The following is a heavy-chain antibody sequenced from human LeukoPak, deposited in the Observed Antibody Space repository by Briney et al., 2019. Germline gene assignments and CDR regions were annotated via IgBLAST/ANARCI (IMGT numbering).Heavy chain of an antibody. CDR1: GFTFSSYG. CDR2: IWYDGSNK. CDR3: AKERLGYCSGGSCAGNWFDP. Sequence: GGSLRLSCAASGFTFSSYGMHWVRQAPGKGLEWVAVIWYDGSNKYYADSVKGRFTISRDNSKSTLYLQMNSLRAEDTAVYYCAKERLGYCSGGSCAGNWFDPWGQGTLVTVSS. D-gene: IGHD2-15*01. V-gene: IGHV3-33*06. J-gene: IGHJ5*02.